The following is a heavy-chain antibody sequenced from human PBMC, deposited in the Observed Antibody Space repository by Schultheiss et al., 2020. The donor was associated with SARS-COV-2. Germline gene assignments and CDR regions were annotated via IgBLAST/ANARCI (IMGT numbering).Heavy chain of an antibody. J-gene: IGHJ6*03. CDR3: ARGVPTYYYYYMDV. Sequence: SETLSLTCTVSGDSISNYYWSWIRQPPGKGLEWIGYIHYSGSTNYNPSLKSRVTISVDTSKNQFSLKLSSVTAADTAVYYCARGVPTYYYYYMDVWGKGTTVTVSS. CDR2: IHYSGST. CDR1: GDSISNYY. V-gene: IGHV4-59*01.